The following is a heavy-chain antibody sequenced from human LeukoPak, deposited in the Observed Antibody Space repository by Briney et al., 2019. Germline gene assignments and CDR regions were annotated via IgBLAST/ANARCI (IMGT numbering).Heavy chain of an antibody. CDR3: TMTTVTTRGYYYYMDV. CDR1: GFTFSGSA. V-gene: IGHV3-73*01. Sequence: GGSLRLSCAASGFTFSGSAMHWVRQASGKGLEWVGRIRSKANSYATAYAASVKGRFTISRDDSKNTAYLQMNSLKTEDTAVYYCTMTTVTTRGYYYYMDVWGKGTTVTVSS. D-gene: IGHD4-17*01. J-gene: IGHJ6*03. CDR2: IRSKANSYAT.